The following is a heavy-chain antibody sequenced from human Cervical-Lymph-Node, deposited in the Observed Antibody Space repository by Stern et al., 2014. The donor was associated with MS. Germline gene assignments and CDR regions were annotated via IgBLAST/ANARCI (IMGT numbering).Heavy chain of an antibody. Sequence: VPLVESGADVKKPGSAVRVSCKASGGASWLRQAPGQGLEYMGGIIRPVGTAHYAQRFQGRLTITADTSRNTTYMELRSLRSDDTAVYYCARGTGDNWFDPWGQGTLVSVSS. V-gene: IGHV1-69*06. CDR3: ARGTGDNWFDP. J-gene: IGHJ5*02. CDR1: GGA. CDR2: IIRPVGTA. D-gene: IGHD3-10*01.